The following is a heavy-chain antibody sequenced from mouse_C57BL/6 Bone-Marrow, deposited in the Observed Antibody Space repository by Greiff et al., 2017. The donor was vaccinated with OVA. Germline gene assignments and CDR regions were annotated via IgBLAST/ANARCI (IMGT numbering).Heavy chain of an antibody. V-gene: IGHV5-4*01. CDR3: ARDRGVFITTVVGTPYFDY. J-gene: IGHJ2*01. CDR1: GFTFSSYA. CDR2: ISDGGSYT. D-gene: IGHD1-1*01. Sequence: EVKLMESGGGLVKPGGSLKLSCAASGFTFSSYAMSWVRQTPEKRLEWVATISDGGSYTYYPDNVKGRFTISRDNAKNNLYLQMSHLKSEDTAMYYCARDRGVFITTVVGTPYFDYWGQGTTLTVSS.